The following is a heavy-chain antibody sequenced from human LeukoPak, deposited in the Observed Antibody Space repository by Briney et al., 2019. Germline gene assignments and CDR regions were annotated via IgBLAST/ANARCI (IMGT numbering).Heavy chain of an antibody. J-gene: IGHJ4*02. V-gene: IGHV1-2*02. CDR3: ARRDINTWAIDY. Sequence: GASVKVSCKASGYMFTGYYLHWVRQAPGQGLEWMGWINPNSGDTDYAQNFQGRVTMTRDTSIGTAYMELSRLRSDDTAAFYCARRDINTWAIDYWGQGTLVSVSS. CDR2: INPNSGDT. D-gene: IGHD2-15*01. CDR1: GYMFTGYY.